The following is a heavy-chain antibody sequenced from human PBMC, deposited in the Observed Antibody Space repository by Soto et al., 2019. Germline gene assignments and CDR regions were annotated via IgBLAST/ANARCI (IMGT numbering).Heavy chain of an antibody. CDR2: ISGSGGST. J-gene: IGHJ6*03. CDR1: GFTFSSYA. CDR3: AKDPYGDYGLSYMDV. V-gene: IGHV3-23*01. D-gene: IGHD4-17*01. Sequence: EVQLLESGGGLVQPGGSLRLSCAASGFTFSSYAMSWVRQAPGKGLEWVSAISGSGGSTYYADSVKGRFTISRDNSKNTLYRQMNSLRAEDTAVYYCAKDPYGDYGLSYMDVWGKGTTVTVSS.